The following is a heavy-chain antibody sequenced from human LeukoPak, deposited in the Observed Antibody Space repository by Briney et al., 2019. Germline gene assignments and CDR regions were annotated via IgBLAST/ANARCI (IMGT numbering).Heavy chain of an antibody. Sequence: GESLKISCKGSGYSFTSYWIGWVRQMPGKGLEWMGIIYPGDSDTRYSPSFQGQVTISADKSISTAYLQWSSLKASDTAMYYCARQGIAAAGMYRYYYYMDVWGKGTTVTVSS. V-gene: IGHV5-51*01. D-gene: IGHD6-13*01. CDR3: ARQGIAAAGMYRYYYYMDV. J-gene: IGHJ6*03. CDR2: IYPGDSDT. CDR1: GYSFTSYW.